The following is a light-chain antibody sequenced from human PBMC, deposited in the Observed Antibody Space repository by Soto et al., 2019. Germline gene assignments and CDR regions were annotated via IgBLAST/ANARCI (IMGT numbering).Light chain of an antibody. CDR3: LQDARDPVT. V-gene: IGKV1-17*03. J-gene: IGKJ4*01. CDR2: EAA. Sequence: DIQMTQSPSDMSASVGDRVTITCRESQGIVKYFAWFQQKPGTAPKRMIYEAASLQSGVPARFSSSGYGTEFTLTNSSQQPEYSTVYYCLQDARDPVTSGIRTNVQI. CDR1: QGIVKY.